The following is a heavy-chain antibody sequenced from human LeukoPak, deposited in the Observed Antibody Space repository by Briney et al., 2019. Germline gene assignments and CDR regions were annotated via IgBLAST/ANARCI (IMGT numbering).Heavy chain of an antibody. Sequence: PSETLSLTCTVSGGSISSGSYYWSWIRQPAGKGLEWIGRIYTSGSTNYNPSLKSRVTISVDTSKNQFSLKLSSVTAADTAVYYCATVPTQRAAGTFSDYWGQGTLVTVSS. J-gene: IGHJ4*02. V-gene: IGHV4-61*02. CDR1: GGSISSGSYY. D-gene: IGHD6-13*01. CDR3: ATVPTQRAAGTFSDY. CDR2: IYTSGST.